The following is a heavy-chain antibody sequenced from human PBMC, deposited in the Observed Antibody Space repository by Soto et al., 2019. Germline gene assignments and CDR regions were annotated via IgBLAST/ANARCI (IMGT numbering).Heavy chain of an antibody. D-gene: IGHD6-13*01. CDR1: GYTFTSYY. V-gene: IGHV1-46*03. CDR2: INPSGGST. Sequence: GASVKVSCTASGYTFTSYYMHWVRQAPGQGLEWMGIINPSGGSTSYAQKFQGRVTMTRDTSTSTAYMELSSLRSEDTAVYYCARGGARAAGTPVYYYYGMDVWGQGTTVTVSS. J-gene: IGHJ6*02. CDR3: ARGGARAAGTPVYYYYGMDV.